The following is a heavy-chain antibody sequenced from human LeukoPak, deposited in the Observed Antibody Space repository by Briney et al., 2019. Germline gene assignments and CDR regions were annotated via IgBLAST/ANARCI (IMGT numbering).Heavy chain of an antibody. D-gene: IGHD3-22*01. CDR3: ARDHPDYYDSSGYYGWYFDL. V-gene: IGHV1-69*04. J-gene: IGHJ2*01. CDR1: GYTFTSYA. Sequence: SVKVSCKASGYTFTSYAMHWVRQAPGQRLEWMGRITPIFGIANYAQKFQGRVTITADKSTSTAYMELSSLRSEDTAVYYCARDHPDYYDSSGYYGWYFDLWGRGTLVTVSS. CDR2: ITPIFGIA.